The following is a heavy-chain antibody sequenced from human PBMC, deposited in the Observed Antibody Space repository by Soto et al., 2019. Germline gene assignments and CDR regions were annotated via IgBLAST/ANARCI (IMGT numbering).Heavy chain of an antibody. CDR3: TRADCSGGSCYWDGGFAP. CDR2: IRSKAYGGTT. Sequence: PGGSLRLSCTASGFTFGDYAMSWFRQAPGKGLEWVGFIRSKAYGGTTEYAASVKGRFTISRDDSKSIAYLQMNSLKTEDTAVYYCTRADCSGGSCYWDGGFAPWGQGTLVTVSS. D-gene: IGHD2-15*01. J-gene: IGHJ5*02. CDR1: GFTFGDYA. V-gene: IGHV3-49*03.